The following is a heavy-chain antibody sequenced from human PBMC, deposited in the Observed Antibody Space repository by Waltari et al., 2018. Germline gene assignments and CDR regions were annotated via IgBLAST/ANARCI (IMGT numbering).Heavy chain of an antibody. CDR2: IRYDGSNK. CDR1: GFTFSSYG. D-gene: IGHD3-10*01. V-gene: IGHV3-30*02. J-gene: IGHJ4*02. CDR3: AKGADSGSYYATFDY. Sequence: CPASGFTFSSYGMHWVRQAPGKGLEWVAFIRYDGSNKYYADSVKGRFTISRDNSKNTLYLQMNSLRAEDTAVYYCAKGADSGSYYATFDYWGQGTLVTVSS.